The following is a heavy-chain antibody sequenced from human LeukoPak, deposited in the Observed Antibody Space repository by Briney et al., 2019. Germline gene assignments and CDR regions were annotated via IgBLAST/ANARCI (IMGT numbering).Heavy chain of an antibody. CDR2: MSGTGGRT. CDR3: SKGVYLYSFDY. V-gene: IGHV3-23*01. CDR1: GFIFSSYA. D-gene: IGHD6-13*01. Sequence: GGSLRLSCAASGFIFSSYAINWVRQAPGKGLEWVSAMSGTGGRTYYADSVKGRFTISRDNSKNTLYLQMNSLRAEDTAVYYCSKGVYLYSFDYWGQGTLVTVSS. J-gene: IGHJ4*02.